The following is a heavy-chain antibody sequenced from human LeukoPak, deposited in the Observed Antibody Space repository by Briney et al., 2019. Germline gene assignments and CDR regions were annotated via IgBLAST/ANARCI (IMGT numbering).Heavy chain of an antibody. V-gene: IGHV3-74*01. J-gene: IGHJ4*02. CDR3: ARELGGVRDE. CDR2: INHDGSSK. Sequence: GGSLRLSCAASGFTFSMSWIHWVRQAPGKGLVWVSRINHDGSSKCHAYSVNGRFTISRDNAKNTLYLQMDSLRAEYTDVCYCARELGGVRDEWSEGTLV. CDR1: GFTFSMSW. D-gene: IGHD3-16*01.